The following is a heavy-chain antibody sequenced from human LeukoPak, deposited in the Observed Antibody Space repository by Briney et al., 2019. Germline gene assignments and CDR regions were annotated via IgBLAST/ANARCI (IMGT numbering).Heavy chain of an antibody. CDR2: FYPSGTT. CDR3: ATVPRSSCCYTFDY. D-gene: IGHD2-2*02. J-gene: IGHJ4*02. Sequence: GGSLRLSCAASGFTVSNNYMAWVRQPPGKGLEWVSVFYPSGTTHFADSVKGRFTVSRHDSKNTLYLQMNSLTVEDTAVYYCATVPRSSCCYTFDYWGQGTLVIVSS. CDR1: GFTVSNNY. V-gene: IGHV3-53*04.